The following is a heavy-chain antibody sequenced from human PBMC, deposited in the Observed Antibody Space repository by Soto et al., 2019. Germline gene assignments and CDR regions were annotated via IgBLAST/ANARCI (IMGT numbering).Heavy chain of an antibody. CDR1: GLTVSGKKN. V-gene: IGHV3-53*01. D-gene: IGHD5-12*01. Sequence: DVQLVESGGGLIQPGGSLRLSCVASGLTVSGKKNIAWVRQAPGKGPEWLSGVYDLDGTYYADSVRGRFTTSIDSSRTTVYLQMRDLRPEDTALYFCATWHLREHAYDIWGQGTMVTVSS. J-gene: IGHJ3*02. CDR2: VYDLDGT. CDR3: ATWHLREHAYDI.